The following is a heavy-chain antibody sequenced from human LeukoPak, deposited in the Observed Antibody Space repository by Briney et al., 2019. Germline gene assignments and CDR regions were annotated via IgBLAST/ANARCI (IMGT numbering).Heavy chain of an antibody. V-gene: IGHV3-23*01. CDR2: IIISGTST. J-gene: IGHJ5*02. Sequence: HSGGSLRLSCAASGFTFRTYAMSWVRQAPGKGLEWVSSIIISGTSTYYADSVKGRFTISRDNFKNTLYLQMNSLRVEDTAVYYCAIQSSGSRFDPWGQGTLVTVSS. CDR3: AIQSSGSRFDP. CDR1: GFTFRTYA. D-gene: IGHD6-19*01.